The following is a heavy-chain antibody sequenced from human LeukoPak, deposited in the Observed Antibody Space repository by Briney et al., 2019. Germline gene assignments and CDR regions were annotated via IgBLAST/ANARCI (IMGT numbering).Heavy chain of an antibody. D-gene: IGHD5-18*01. V-gene: IGHV4-31*03. J-gene: IGHJ3*01. CDR1: RGSISSGGYY. CDR2: IYNRGTT. CDR3: ARNVDTAMTNAFDV. Sequence: PSDTLSLTCTVSRGSISSGGYYWSWIRQHPGKGLEWIGDIYNRGTTHYNPSLKSRVTISIDTSKNQFSLKLSSVTAADTAVYYCARNVDTAMTNAFDVWGQGTMVTVSS.